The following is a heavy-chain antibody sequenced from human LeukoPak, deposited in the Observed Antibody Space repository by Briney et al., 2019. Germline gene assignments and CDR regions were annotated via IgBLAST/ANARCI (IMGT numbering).Heavy chain of an antibody. D-gene: IGHD3-3*01. V-gene: IGHV4-38-2*02. J-gene: IGHJ5*02. CDR3: ARDISDFWSGYNWFDP. CDR1: GYSISSGYY. Sequence: SETLSLTCTVSGYSISSGYYCGWIRQPPGKGLEWIGSIYHSGSTYYNPSLKSRVTISVDTSKNQFSLKLSSVTAADTAVYYCARDISDFWSGYNWFDPWGQGTLVTVSS. CDR2: IYHSGST.